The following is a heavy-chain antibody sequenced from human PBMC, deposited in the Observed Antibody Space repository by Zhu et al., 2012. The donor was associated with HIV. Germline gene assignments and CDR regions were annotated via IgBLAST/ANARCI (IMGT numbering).Heavy chain of an antibody. CDR2: IYTSGST. D-gene: IGHD3-10*01. V-gene: IGHV4-4*09. Sequence: QVQLQESGPGLVKPSETLSLTCTVSGGSISSYYWSWIRQPPGKGLEWIGYIYTSGSTNYNPSLKSRVTISVDTSKNQFSLKLSSVTAADTAVYYCARDRALMVRGFTYYGMDVVGPRAHGHRLL. CDR1: GGSISSYY. CDR3: ARDRALMVRGFTYYGMDV. J-gene: IGHJ6*02.